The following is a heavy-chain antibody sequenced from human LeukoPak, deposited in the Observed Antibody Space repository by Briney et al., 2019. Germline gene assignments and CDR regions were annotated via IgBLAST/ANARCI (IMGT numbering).Heavy chain of an antibody. J-gene: IGHJ4*02. CDR3: ARDRGSTVNRLPPHSGYGGPVDY. D-gene: IGHD4-23*01. CDR2: INAGNGNT. CDR1: GYTFTSYA. Sequence: VASVKVSCKASGYTFTSYAMHWVRQAPGQRLEWMGWINAGNGNTKYSQKFQGRVTITRGTSASTAYMELSSLRSDDTAVYYCARDRGSTVNRLPPHSGYGGPVDYWGQGTLVTVSS. V-gene: IGHV1-3*01.